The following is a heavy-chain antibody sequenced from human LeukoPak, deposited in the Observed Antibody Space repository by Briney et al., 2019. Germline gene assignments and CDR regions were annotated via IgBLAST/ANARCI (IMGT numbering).Heavy chain of an antibody. J-gene: IGHJ6*03. CDR2: IIPIFGTA. V-gene: IGHV1-69*06. D-gene: IGHD6-6*01. CDR3: ARGYSSSSGYYYYYMDA. CDR1: GGTFTSYA. Sequence: SVKVSCKASGGTFTSYAISWVRQAPGQGLEWMGGIIPIFGTANYAQKFQGRVTITADKSTSTAYMELSSLRSEDTAVYYCARGYSSSSGYYYYYMDAWGKGTTVTVSS.